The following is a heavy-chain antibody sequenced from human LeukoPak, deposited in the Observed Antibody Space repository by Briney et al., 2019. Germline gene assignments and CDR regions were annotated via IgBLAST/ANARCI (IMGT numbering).Heavy chain of an antibody. CDR2: IKQDGSEK. CDR3: ARVYSSGWYKINYFDY. CDR1: GFTFSSYW. D-gene: IGHD6-19*01. J-gene: IGHJ4*02. V-gene: IGHV3-7*01. Sequence: GVSLRLSCAASGFTFSSYWMSWVRQAPGKGLEWVANIKQDGSEKYYVDSVKGRFTISRDNAKNSLYLQMNSLRAEDTAVYYCARVYSSGWYKINYFDYWGQGTLVTVSS.